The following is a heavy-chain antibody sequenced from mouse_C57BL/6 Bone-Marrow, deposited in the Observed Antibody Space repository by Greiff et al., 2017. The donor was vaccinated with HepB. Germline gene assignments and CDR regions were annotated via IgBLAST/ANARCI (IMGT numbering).Heavy chain of an antibody. CDR3: TGGAGTEDWYFDV. D-gene: IGHD3-3*01. CDR1: GFTFSNYW. Sequence: DVKLVESGGGLVQPGGSMKLSCVASGFTFSNYWMNWVRQSPEKGLEWVAQIRLKSDNYATHYAESVKGRFTISRDDSKSSVYLQMNNLRAEDTGIYYCTGGAGTEDWYFDVWGTGTTVTVSS. CDR2: IRLKSDNYAT. V-gene: IGHV6-3*01. J-gene: IGHJ1*03.